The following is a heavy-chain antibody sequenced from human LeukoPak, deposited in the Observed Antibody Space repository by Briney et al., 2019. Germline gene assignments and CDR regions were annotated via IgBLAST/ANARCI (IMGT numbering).Heavy chain of an antibody. CDR3: RITMVRGIVDYMDV. Sequence: PSQTLSLTCIVSSGSIRSGGFYWSWIRQPPGKGLEWIGYIYHSGSTYYNPSLKSRVTISVDRSKNQFSLKLSSVTAADTAVCYCRITMVRGIVDYMDVWGKGTTVTVSS. CDR1: SGSIRSGGFY. CDR2: IYHSGST. J-gene: IGHJ6*03. D-gene: IGHD3-10*01. V-gene: IGHV4-30-2*01.